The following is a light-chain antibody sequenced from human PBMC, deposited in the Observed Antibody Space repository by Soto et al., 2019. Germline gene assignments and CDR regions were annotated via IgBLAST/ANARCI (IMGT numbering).Light chain of an antibody. V-gene: IGLV1-44*01. Sequence: QAVLTQPPSASGTHGQRVTISCSGSSSNIGSNTVNWYQQLPGTAPKLLIYSNNQRPSGVPDRFSGSKSGTSASLAISGLQSEDEADYYCAAWDDSLNGDYVFGTGTKLTVL. CDR3: AAWDDSLNGDYV. CDR2: SNN. CDR1: SSNIGSNT. J-gene: IGLJ1*01.